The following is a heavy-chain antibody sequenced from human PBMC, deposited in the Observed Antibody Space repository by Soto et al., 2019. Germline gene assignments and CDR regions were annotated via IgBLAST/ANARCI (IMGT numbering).Heavy chain of an antibody. V-gene: IGHV3-30-3*01. Sequence: PGGSLRLSCAASGFTFSSYPMHWVRQAPGKGLEWVAVISYDGSNKYYADSVKGRFTTSRDNSKNTLYLQMNSLRAEDMAVYHCARGSGYCSGGSCYGSFAYWGQGTLVTVSS. CDR2: ISYDGSNK. D-gene: IGHD2-15*01. CDR3: ARGSGYCSGGSCYGSFAY. J-gene: IGHJ4*02. CDR1: GFTFSSYP.